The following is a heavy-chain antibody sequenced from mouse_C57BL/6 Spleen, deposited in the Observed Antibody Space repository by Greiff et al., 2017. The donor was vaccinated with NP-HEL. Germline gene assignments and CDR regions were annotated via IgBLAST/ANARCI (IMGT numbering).Heavy chain of an antibody. CDR2: ISYDGSN. CDR1: GYSITSGYY. D-gene: IGHD1-1*01. Sequence: ESGPGLVKPSQSLSLTCSVTGYSITSGYYWNWIRQFPGNKLEWMGYISYDGSNNYNPSLKNRISITRDTSKNQFFLKLNSVTTEDTATYYCARANLLLDYWGQGTTLTVSS. V-gene: IGHV3-6*01. CDR3: ARANLLLDY. J-gene: IGHJ2*01.